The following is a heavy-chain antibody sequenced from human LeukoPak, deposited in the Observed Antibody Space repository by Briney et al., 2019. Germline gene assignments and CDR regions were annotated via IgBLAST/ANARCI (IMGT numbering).Heavy chain of an antibody. Sequence: SETLSLTCAVYGGSISNYYWSWIRQPPGKGLEWIGYFYYSGSTNYNPSLKSRVTISVDTSKNQFSLKLSSVTTADTALYYCARWGEVYWYFDLWGRGTLVTVSS. CDR1: GGSISNYY. J-gene: IGHJ2*01. V-gene: IGHV4-59*08. CDR2: FYYSGST. CDR3: ARWGEVYWYFDL. D-gene: IGHD3-10*01.